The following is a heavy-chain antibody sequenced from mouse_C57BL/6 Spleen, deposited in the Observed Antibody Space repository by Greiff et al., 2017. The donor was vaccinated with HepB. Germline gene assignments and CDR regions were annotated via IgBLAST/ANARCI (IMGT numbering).Heavy chain of an antibody. CDR2: IDPENGDT. V-gene: IGHV14-4*01. J-gene: IGHJ4*01. CDR3: TTGKDGNAMDY. CDR1: GFNIKDDY. Sequence: EVHLVESGAELVRPGASVKLSCTASGFNIKDDYMHWVKQRPEQGLEWIGWIDPENGDTEYASKFQGKATITADTSSNTAYLQLSSLTSEDTAVYYCTTGKDGNAMDYWGQGTSVTVSS.